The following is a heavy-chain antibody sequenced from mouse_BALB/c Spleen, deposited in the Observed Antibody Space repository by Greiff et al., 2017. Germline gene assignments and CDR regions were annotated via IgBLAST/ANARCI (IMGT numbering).Heavy chain of an antibody. CDR1: GYTFTDYN. CDR3: ARGDYYGSSPFDV. D-gene: IGHD1-1*01. Sequence: DVKLQESGPELVKPGASVKIPCKASGYTFTDYNMDWVKQSHGKSLEWIGDINPNNGGTIYNQKFKGKATLTVDKSSSTAYMELRSLTSEDTAVYYCARGDYYGSSPFDVWGAGTTVTVSS. V-gene: IGHV1-18*01. J-gene: IGHJ1*01. CDR2: INPNNGGT.